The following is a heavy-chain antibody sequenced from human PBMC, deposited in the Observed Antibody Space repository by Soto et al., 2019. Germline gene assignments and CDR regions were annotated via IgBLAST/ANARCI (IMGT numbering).Heavy chain of an antibody. J-gene: IGHJ6*02. CDR3: ARDRWEFQLFYYGLDV. CDR2: IWYDGSND. V-gene: IGHV3-33*01. Sequence: PTLSCAASGFTVSNDGMHWVRQAPGKGLEWVAIIWYDGSNDYYVDSVKGRFTISRDNSKNTLSLQMNSLRAEDTAVYYCARDRWEFQLFYYGLDVWGQGTTVTVSS. CDR1: GFTVSNDG. D-gene: IGHD1-26*01.